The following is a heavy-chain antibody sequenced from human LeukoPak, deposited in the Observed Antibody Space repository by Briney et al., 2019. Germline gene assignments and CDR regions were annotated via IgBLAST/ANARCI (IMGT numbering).Heavy chain of an antibody. CDR2: IYHSGST. CDR1: GGSISSYY. Sequence: PSETLSLTCTVSGGSISSYYWSWIRQPPGKGLEWIGYIYHSGSTYYNPSLKSRVTISVDRSKNQFSLKLSSVTAADTAVYYCARGRDGYNYLDYWGQGTLVTVSS. V-gene: IGHV4-59*12. CDR3: ARGRDGYNYLDY. D-gene: IGHD5-12*01. J-gene: IGHJ4*02.